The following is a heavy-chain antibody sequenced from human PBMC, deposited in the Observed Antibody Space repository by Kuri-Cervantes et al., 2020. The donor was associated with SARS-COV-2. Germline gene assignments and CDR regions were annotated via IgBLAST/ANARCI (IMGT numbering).Heavy chain of an antibody. J-gene: IGHJ5*02. CDR2: INPSGGST. V-gene: IGHV1-46*01. Sequence: ASVKVSCKASGYTFTSYYMHWVRQAPGQGLEWMGIINPSGGSTSYAQKFQGRVTMTRDTSTSTVYMELSSLRSEDTAVYYCATTRYYDFWSGYSSNWFDPWGQGTVVTVSS. D-gene: IGHD3-3*01. CDR3: ATTRYYDFWSGYSSNWFDP. CDR1: GYTFTSYY.